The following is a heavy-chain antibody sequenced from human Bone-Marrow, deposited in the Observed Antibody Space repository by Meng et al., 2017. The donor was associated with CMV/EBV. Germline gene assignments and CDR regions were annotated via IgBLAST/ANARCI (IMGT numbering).Heavy chain of an antibody. CDR2: IRYDGDNK. CDR3: ARGRRAGYYFDY. CDR1: GFTFSGYG. V-gene: IGHV3-30*02. Sequence: GGSLRLSCTASGFTFSGYGMHWVRQAPGKGLEWVSFIRYDGDNKYYADSVKGRFTISRDNSKNTLYLQMNSLRVEDTAMYYCARGRRAGYYFDYWGQGTLVTVSS. D-gene: IGHD6-13*01. J-gene: IGHJ4*02.